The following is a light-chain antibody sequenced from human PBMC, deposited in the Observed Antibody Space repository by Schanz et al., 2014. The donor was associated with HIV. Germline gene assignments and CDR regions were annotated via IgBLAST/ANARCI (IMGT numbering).Light chain of an antibody. V-gene: IGKV3-20*01. Sequence: EIVLTQSPGTLSLSPGERATLSCRASQSVSSSYLAWYQQKPGQAPRLLIFGASNRATGTPDRFSGSESGTDFTLTISRVEPEDYAVYYCQQYGSLPWTF. CDR3: QQYGSLPWT. CDR2: GAS. J-gene: IGKJ1*01. CDR1: QSVSSSY.